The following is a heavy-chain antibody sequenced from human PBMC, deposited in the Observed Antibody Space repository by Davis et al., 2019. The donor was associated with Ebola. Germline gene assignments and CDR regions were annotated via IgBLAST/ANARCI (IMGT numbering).Heavy chain of an antibody. CDR1: GGSISSSSYY. J-gene: IGHJ4*02. Sequence: SETLSLTCTVSGGSISSSSYYWGWIRHPPGKGLEWIGSIYYSGSTYYNPSLKSRVTISVDTSKNQFSLKLSSVTAADTAVYYCASLEGWIDYWGQGTLVTVSS. CDR3: ASLEGWIDY. CDR2: IYYSGST. D-gene: IGHD3-3*01. V-gene: IGHV4-39*01.